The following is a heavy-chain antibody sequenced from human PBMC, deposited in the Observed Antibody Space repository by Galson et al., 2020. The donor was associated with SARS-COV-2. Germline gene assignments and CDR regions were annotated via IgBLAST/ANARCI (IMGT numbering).Heavy chain of an antibody. D-gene: IGHD3-10*01. Sequence: ASVKASCKASGYTFTSYYMHWVRQAPGQGLEWMGIINPSGGSTSYAQKFQGRVTITRDTSTSTVYMELSSLRSEDTAVYYCARDLSSGSELLWFGELLATYGMDVWGQGTTVTVSS. CDR3: ARDLSSGSELLWFGELLATYGMDV. CDR1: GYTFTSYY. V-gene: IGHV1-46*01. CDR2: INPSGGST. J-gene: IGHJ6*02.